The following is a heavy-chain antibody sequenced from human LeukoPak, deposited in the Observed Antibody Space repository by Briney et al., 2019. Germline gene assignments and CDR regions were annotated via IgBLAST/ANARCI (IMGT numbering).Heavy chain of an antibody. D-gene: IGHD3/OR15-3a*01. CDR2: INHSGST. J-gene: IGHJ6*02. CDR3: ARGLHRGLYYYYGMDV. V-gene: IGHV4-34*01. CDR1: GGSFSGYY. Sequence: SETLSLTCAVYGGSFSGYYWSWIRQPPGKGQEWIGEINHSGSTNYNPSLKSRVTISVDTSKNQFSLKLSSVTAADTAVYYCARGLHRGLYYYYGMDVWGQGTTVTVSS.